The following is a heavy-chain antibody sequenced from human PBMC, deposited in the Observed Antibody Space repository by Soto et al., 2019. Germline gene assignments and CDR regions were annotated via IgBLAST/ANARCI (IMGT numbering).Heavy chain of an antibody. Sequence: EGSLRLSCAAPGFSFSSYAMSWVRQAPGEGLEWVSAISGSGGSTYYADSVKGRFTISRDNSKNTLYLQMNSLRAADTAVYYCAKAGVMSHPYYYGMDVWGQGTTVTVSS. CDR2: ISGSGGST. J-gene: IGHJ6*02. CDR3: AKAGVMSHPYYYGMDV. V-gene: IGHV3-23*01. D-gene: IGHD3-16*01. CDR1: GFSFSSYA.